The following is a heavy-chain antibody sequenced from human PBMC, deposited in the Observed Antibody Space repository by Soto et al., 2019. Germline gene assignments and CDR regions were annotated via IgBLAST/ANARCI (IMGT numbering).Heavy chain of an antibody. CDR3: TKDRQPDGLWPFHS. D-gene: IGHD2-8*01. Sequence: GGSLRLSCAASGFTFRTYAMSWVRQAPGKGLEWVAGIVGNGDEYYADTVRGRFTISRDNSNNILYLQMYSLRAEDTAVYYYTKDRQPDGLWPFHSWGQGTQVTVSS. CDR2: IVGNGDE. CDR1: GFTFRTYA. J-gene: IGHJ5*02. V-gene: IGHV3-23*01.